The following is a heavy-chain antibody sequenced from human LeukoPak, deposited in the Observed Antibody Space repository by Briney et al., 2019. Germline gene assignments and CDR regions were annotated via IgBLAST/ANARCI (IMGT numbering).Heavy chain of an antibody. J-gene: IGHJ4*02. CDR2: ISGSGGST. V-gene: IGHV3-23*01. D-gene: IGHD3/OR15-3a*01. Sequence: GSLRLSCAASGFTFSSYAMSWVRPAPGKGLEWVSAISGSGGSTYYADSVKGRFTISRDNSKNTLYLQMNSLRAEDTAVYYCAKAPQSRGLGTFDYWGQGTLVTVSS. CDR1: GFTFSSYA. CDR3: AKAPQSRGLGTFDY.